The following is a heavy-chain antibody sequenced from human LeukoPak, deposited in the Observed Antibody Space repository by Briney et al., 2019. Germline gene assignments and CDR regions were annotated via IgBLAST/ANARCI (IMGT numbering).Heavy chain of an antibody. CDR2: IIPVFGTA. CDR1: GGTFNSHV. D-gene: IGHD4-11*01. J-gene: IGHJ5*02. Sequence: SVKVSCKASGGTFNSHVISWLRQAPGQGLEWMGGIIPVFGTASYAEKFQGRVTMTRDTSISTAYMELSRLRSDDAAVYYCARDRFGNYVFDPWGQGTLVTVSS. CDR3: ARDRFGNYVFDP. V-gene: IGHV1-69*05.